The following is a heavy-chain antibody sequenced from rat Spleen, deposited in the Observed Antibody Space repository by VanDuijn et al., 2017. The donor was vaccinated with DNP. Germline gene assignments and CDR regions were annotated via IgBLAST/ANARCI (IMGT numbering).Heavy chain of an antibody. CDR2: ITYDGSRT. CDR1: GFTFSDYN. J-gene: IGHJ3*01. Sequence: EVQLVESGGDLVQSGRSLKVSCAASGFTFSDYNMAWVRQAPKKGLEWVATITYDGSRTYCRDSVKGRFTISRDNAKSTLYLQMDSLRSEDTATDYCKTLHITGRSGDGQRFAYWGQGTLVTVSS. D-gene: IGHD1-1*01. V-gene: IGHV5S10*01. CDR3: KTLHITGRSGDGQRFAY.